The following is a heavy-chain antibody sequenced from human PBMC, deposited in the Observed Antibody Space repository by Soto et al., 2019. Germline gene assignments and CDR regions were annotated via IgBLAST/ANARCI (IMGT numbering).Heavy chain of an antibody. Sequence: EVQLVESGGGLVKPGGSLRLSCAASGFTFSSYSMNWVRQAPGKGLEWVSSISSSSSYIYYADSVKGRFTISRDNAKNSRYLQMNSLRAEDTAVYYCARDDCSGGSCQSYPDYWGQGTLVTVSS. CDR3: ARDDCSGGSCQSYPDY. CDR2: ISSSSSYI. CDR1: GFTFSSYS. J-gene: IGHJ4*02. V-gene: IGHV3-21*01. D-gene: IGHD2-15*01.